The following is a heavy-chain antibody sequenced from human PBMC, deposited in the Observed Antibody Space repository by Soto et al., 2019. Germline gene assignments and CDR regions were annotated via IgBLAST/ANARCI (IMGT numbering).Heavy chain of an antibody. CDR1: GGSFSGYY. Sequence: QVQLQQWGAGLLKPSETLSLTCAVYGGSFSGYYWSWIRQPPGKGLEWIGEINHSRSTNYNPSLKSRVTISLDTSNNQFSLKLSSVTAADTAVYYCARGWGRIFDYWGQGTRVTVSS. CDR3: ARGWGRIFDY. D-gene: IGHD7-27*01. CDR2: INHSRST. J-gene: IGHJ4*02. V-gene: IGHV4-34*01.